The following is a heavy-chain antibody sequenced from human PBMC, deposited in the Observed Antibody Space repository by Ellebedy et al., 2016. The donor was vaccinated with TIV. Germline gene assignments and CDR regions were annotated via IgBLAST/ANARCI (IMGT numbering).Heavy chain of an antibody. J-gene: IGHJ4*02. D-gene: IGHD3-10*01. CDR1: GYTFTDYG. Sequence: ASVKVSCKASGYTFTDYGIIWVRQAPGQGLEWMGWISAYNGNTKYAQNLQGRVTMTNETSTSTAYMEFRSLRSDDTAVYYCVVWFGEFSLLVDYWGQGTLVTVSS. CDR2: ISAYNGNT. V-gene: IGHV1-18*01. CDR3: VVWFGEFSLLVDY.